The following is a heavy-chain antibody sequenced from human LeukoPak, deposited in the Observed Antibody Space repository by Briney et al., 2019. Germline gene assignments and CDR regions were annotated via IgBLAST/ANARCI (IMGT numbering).Heavy chain of an antibody. CDR3: ARGYSGYDLGEDY. V-gene: IGHV3-30*04. D-gene: IGHD5-12*01. J-gene: IGHJ4*02. CDR1: GFTFSSYA. CDR2: ISYDGSSK. Sequence: PGGSLRLSCAASGFTFSSYAMHWVRQAPGKGLEWVAVISYDGSSKYYADSVKGRFTISRDNSKNTLYLQMNSLRAEDTAVYYCARGYSGYDLGEDYWGQGTLVTVSS.